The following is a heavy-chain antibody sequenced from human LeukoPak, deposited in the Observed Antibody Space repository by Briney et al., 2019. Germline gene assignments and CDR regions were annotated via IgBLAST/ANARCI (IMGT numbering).Heavy chain of an antibody. J-gene: IGHJ4*02. CDR1: GGSFSGYY. V-gene: IGHV4-34*01. CDR3: ARVSSYYDFWSGYSAGFGDY. Sequence: SETLSLTCAVYGGSFSGYYWSWIRQPPGKGLEWIGEINHIGSTNYNPSLKSRVTISVDTSKNQFSLKLSSVTAADTAVYYCARVSSYYDFWSGYSAGFGDYWGQGTLVTVSS. CDR2: INHIGST. D-gene: IGHD3-3*01.